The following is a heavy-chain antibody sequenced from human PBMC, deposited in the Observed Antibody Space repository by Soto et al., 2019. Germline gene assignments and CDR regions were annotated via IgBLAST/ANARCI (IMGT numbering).Heavy chain of an antibody. CDR3: ARERGATTYNYYGMDV. CDR2: IYYSGST. Sequence: SETLSLTCTVSGGSISSGGYYWSWIRQHPGKGLEWIGYIYYSGSTYYNPSLKSRVTISVDTSRNQFSLKLSSVTAADTAVYYCARERGATTYNYYGMDVWGQGTTVTVSS. J-gene: IGHJ6*02. V-gene: IGHV4-31*03. CDR1: GGSISSGGYY. D-gene: IGHD5-12*01.